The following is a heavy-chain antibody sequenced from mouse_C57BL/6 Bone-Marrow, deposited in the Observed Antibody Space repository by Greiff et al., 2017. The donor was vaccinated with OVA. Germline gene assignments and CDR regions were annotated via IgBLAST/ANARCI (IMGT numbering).Heavy chain of an antibody. CDR1: GYTFTSYW. J-gene: IGHJ2*01. CDR3: ARDSSGRFDY. V-gene: IGHV1-55*01. CDR2: IYPGSGST. D-gene: IGHD3-2*02. Sequence: QVQLQQPGAELVKPGASVKMSCKASGYTFTSYWITWVKQRPGQGLEWIGDIYPGSGSTNYNEKFKSKATLTVDKSSSTAYMQLSSLTSEDSAVYNCARDSSGRFDYWGQGTILTVSS.